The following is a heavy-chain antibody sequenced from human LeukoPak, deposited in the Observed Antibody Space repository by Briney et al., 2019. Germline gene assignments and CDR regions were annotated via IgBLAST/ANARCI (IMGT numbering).Heavy chain of an antibody. V-gene: IGHV3-33*01. D-gene: IGHD3-22*01. CDR3: ARDRHYYDSSGYSDFDY. Sequence: PGGSLRLSCAASGFTFSSYGMHWVRQDPGKGLEWVAVIWYDGSNKYYADSVKGRFTISRDNSKNTLYLQMNSLRAEDTAVYYCARDRHYYDSSGYSDFDYWGQGTLVTVSP. CDR1: GFTFSSYG. J-gene: IGHJ4*02. CDR2: IWYDGSNK.